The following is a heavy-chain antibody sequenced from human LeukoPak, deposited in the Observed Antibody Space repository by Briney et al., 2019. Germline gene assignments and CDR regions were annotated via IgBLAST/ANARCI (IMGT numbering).Heavy chain of an antibody. CDR1: GDSVSSNSAA. D-gene: IGHD6-13*01. V-gene: IGHV6-1*01. Sequence: SQTLSPTCAISGDSVSSNSAAWNWIRQSPSRGLEWLGRTYYRSKWYNDYAVSVKSRITINPDTSKNQFSLQLNSVTPEDTAVYYCAREWIAAAGTENFDYWGQGTLVTVSS. CDR2: TYYRSKWYN. CDR3: AREWIAAAGTENFDY. J-gene: IGHJ4*02.